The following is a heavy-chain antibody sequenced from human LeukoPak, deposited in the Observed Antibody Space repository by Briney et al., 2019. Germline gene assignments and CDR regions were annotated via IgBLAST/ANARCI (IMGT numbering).Heavy chain of an antibody. D-gene: IGHD1-26*01. J-gene: IGHJ3*02. CDR1: GYTFTDYY. V-gene: IGHV1-2*02. Sequence: GESLKVSCKASGYTFTDYYMHWVRQAPGQGLEWMGWINPNSGGTNYTQNFQGRVTMTRDTSISTAYMALSRLRSDDTAVYYCAVFPGIVGATPLRNDAFDIWGQGTMVTVSS. CDR3: AVFPGIVGATPLRNDAFDI. CDR2: INPNSGGT.